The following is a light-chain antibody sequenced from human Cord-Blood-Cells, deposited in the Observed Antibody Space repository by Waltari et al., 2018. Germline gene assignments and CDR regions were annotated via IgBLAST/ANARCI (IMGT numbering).Light chain of an antibody. V-gene: IGLV2-23*02. CDR3: CSYAGSSTYV. CDR1: SSDVGSYNL. J-gene: IGLJ1*01. CDR2: EVS. Sequence: QSALTQPASVSGSPGQSITIHCTGTSSDVGSYNLVSWYQQHPGKAPKLMIYEVSKRPSGVSNRFSGSKSGNTASLTISGLQAEDEADYYCCSYAGSSTYVFGTGTKVTVL.